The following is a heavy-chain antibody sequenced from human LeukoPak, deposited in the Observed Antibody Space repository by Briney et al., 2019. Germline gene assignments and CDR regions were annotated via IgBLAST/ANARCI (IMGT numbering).Heavy chain of an antibody. D-gene: IGHD3-22*01. J-gene: IGHJ4*02. Sequence: SVKVSCKASGYTFTGYYMHWVRQAPGQGLEWMGWINPNSGGTNYAQKFQGRVTMTRDTSISTAYMELSRLRSDDTAVYYCARYYYDSSGYYGRNGLDYWGQGTLVTVSS. CDR2: INPNSGGT. CDR1: GYTFTGYY. V-gene: IGHV1-2*02. CDR3: ARYYYDSSGYYGRNGLDY.